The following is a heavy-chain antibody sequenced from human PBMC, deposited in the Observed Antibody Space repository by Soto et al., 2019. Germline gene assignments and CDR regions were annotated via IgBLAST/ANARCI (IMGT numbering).Heavy chain of an antibody. CDR3: ARDRADYDILTTYYYYGMDV. V-gene: IGHV3-23*01. D-gene: IGHD3-9*01. CDR1: GFTFSSYA. CDR2: ISGSGGST. Sequence: PGGSLRLSCAASGFTFSSYAMSWVRQAPGKGLEWVSAISGSGGSTYYADSVKGRFTISRDNSKNTLYLQMNSLRAEDTAVYYCARDRADYDILTTYYYYGMDVWGQGTTVTVSS. J-gene: IGHJ6*02.